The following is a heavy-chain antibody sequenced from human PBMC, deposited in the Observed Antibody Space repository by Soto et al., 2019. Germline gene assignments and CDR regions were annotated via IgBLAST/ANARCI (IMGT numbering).Heavy chain of an antibody. J-gene: IGHJ3*02. Sequence: QVQLVQSGAEVKKPGASVKVSCKASGYTFTSYDINWVRQATGQELEWMGWMNPNSGNTGYAQKFQGRVTMTRNTSISTAYMELSSLRSEDTAVYYCARGLVLRYFDWGDAFDIWGQGTMDTVSS. CDR2: MNPNSGNT. CDR3: ARGLVLRYFDWGDAFDI. V-gene: IGHV1-8*01. CDR1: GYTFTSYD. D-gene: IGHD3-9*01.